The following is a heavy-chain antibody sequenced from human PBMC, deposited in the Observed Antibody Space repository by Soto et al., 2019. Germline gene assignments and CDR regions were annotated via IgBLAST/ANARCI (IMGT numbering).Heavy chain of an antibody. V-gene: IGHV1-69*12. J-gene: IGHJ4*02. CDR3: ARISSNWYKYYFDY. CDR1: GGTFSSYA. Sequence: QVQLVQSGAEVKKPGSSVKGSCKASGGTFSSYAISWVRQAPGQGLEWMGGIIPIFGTANYAQKFQGRVTITADESTSTDYMELSSLRSEDTAVYYCARISSNWYKYYFDYWGQGTLVTVSS. CDR2: IIPIFGTA. D-gene: IGHD6-13*01.